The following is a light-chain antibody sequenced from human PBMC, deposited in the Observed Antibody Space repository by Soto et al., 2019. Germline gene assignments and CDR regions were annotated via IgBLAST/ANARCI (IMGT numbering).Light chain of an antibody. V-gene: IGKV2-30*02. Sequence: DVVMTQSPLSLPVTLGQPASISCRSSQSLVHSDGNTYLNWFHQRPGQSPRRLLYRVSNRDSGVPDKFSGSGSATNFTLKISWVEADDVGVYYCMQGTHWPRTFGQGTKV. J-gene: IGKJ1*01. CDR2: RVS. CDR3: MQGTHWPRT. CDR1: QSLVHSDGNTY.